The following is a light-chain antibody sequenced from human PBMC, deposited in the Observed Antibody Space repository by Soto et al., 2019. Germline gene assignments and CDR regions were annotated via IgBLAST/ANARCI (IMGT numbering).Light chain of an antibody. CDR3: QQRSNCPLT. CDR2: DAS. Sequence: LALGGGSMSLTQGERATLSCRASQSVSSYLAWYQQKPGQAPRLLIYDASNRATGIPARFSGSGSGTDFTLTISSLEPEDFAVYYCQQRSNCPLTFGGGTKVDIK. V-gene: IGKV3-11*01. J-gene: IGKJ4*01. CDR1: QSVSSY.